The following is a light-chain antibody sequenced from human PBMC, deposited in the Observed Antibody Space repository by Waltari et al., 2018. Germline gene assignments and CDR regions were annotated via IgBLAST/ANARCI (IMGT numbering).Light chain of an antibody. CDR2: DAS. CDR1: QSVSTY. J-gene: IGKJ2*01. CDR3: QQYNTYPYT. Sequence: EIVLTQSPATLSLSPGERATLSCRASQSVSTYLGWYQQKPGQAPRLLIFDASSRATGFPARFSATGSGTDFTLTISSLQPDDYATYYCQQYNTYPYTFGQGTKLEIK. V-gene: IGKV3-11*01.